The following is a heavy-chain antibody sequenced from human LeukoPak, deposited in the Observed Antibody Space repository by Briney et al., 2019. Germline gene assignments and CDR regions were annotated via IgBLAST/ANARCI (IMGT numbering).Heavy chain of an antibody. D-gene: IGHD1-1*01. CDR3: AKGLNWNDVSNFDY. Sequence: PGGSLRLSCAASGFTFSSYAMSWVRQAPGKGLEWVSAISGSGGSTYYAGSVKGRFTISRDNSKNTLYLQMNSLRAEDTAVYYCAKGLNWNDVSNFDYWGQGTLVTVSS. CDR1: GFTFSSYA. J-gene: IGHJ4*02. V-gene: IGHV3-23*01. CDR2: ISGSGGST.